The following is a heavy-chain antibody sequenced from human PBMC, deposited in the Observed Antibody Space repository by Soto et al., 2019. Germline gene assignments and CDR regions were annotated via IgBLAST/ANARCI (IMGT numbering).Heavy chain of an antibody. D-gene: IGHD5-18*01. J-gene: IGHJ6*02. Sequence: SQTHSHTGAISGESVSSNSAAWNWIRQSPSKGLEWLGRTYYRSKWYKDYAVSVKSRITINPDTSKNKFSLQLNSVTPEDTAVYYCARGRPPGVPKVKGYSYARYYYYGMDVWGHGTTVTGSS. V-gene: IGHV6-1*01. CDR3: ARGRPPGVPKVKGYSYARYYYYGMDV. CDR1: GESVSSNSAA. CDR2: TYYRSKWYK.